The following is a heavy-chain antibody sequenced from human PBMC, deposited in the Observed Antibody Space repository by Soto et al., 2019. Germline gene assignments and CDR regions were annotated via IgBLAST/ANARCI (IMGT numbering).Heavy chain of an antibody. J-gene: IGHJ4*02. CDR3: ARRYSYGHFDY. CDR2: IYNSGST. V-gene: IGHV4-59*08. CDR1: GASISSSY. Sequence: QVQLQESGPGLVKPSETLSLTCTVSGASISSSYWSWIRQPPGKGLEWIGYIYNSGSTTYNTSLKSRVTISVDTSKNQCSLKLSSVTAADTAVYYCARRYSYGHFDYWGQGTLVTVSS. D-gene: IGHD5-18*01.